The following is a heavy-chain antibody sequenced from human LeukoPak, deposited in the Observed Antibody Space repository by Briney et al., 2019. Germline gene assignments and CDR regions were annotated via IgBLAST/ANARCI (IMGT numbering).Heavy chain of an antibody. CDR1: GFTFNTAW. V-gene: IGHV3-74*01. CDR3: VKEPQGGDYDSWRGYFLDY. D-gene: IGHD3-3*01. CDR2: IYSDGSST. Sequence: GGSLRLSCAASGFTFNTAWMHWFRQAPGKGLVGVSRIYSDGSSTTYADSVKGRFTISRDNSKNTLHLQMNSLRVEDTAIYYCVKEPQGGDYDSWRGYFLDYWGQGTLVTVSS. J-gene: IGHJ4*02.